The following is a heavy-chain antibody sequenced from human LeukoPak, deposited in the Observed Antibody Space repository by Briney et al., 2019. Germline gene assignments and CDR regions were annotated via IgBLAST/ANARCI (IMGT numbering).Heavy chain of an antibody. V-gene: IGHV4-39*07. CDR1: GGSISSSSYY. CDR2: IYYSGST. D-gene: IGHD2-15*01. Sequence: SETLSLTCTVSGGSISSSSYYWGWIRQPPGKGLEWIGSIYYSGSTYYNPSLKSRVTISVDTSKNQFSLKLSSVTAADTAVYYCARDPPLYCSGGSCWRYYFDYWGQGTLVTVSS. J-gene: IGHJ4*02. CDR3: ARDPPLYCSGGSCWRYYFDY.